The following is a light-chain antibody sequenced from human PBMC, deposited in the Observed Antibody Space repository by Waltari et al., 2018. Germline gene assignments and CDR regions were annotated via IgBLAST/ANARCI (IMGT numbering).Light chain of an antibody. CDR1: QSVSSN. Sequence: IVTPPSPATLSMSPREPRPPSCRASQSVSSNVAWYQKKPGQAPRLLIYDASTRATSIPAKFRGSGSGTEFTLTISSLQSEDFAVYYCQQYNRWPPITFGHGTRLEIK. V-gene: IGKV3-15*01. J-gene: IGKJ5*01. CDR3: QQYNRWPPIT. CDR2: DAS.